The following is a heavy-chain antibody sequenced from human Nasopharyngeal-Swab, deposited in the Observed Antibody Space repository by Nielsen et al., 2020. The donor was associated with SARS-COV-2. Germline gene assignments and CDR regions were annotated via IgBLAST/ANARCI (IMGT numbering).Heavy chain of an antibody. D-gene: IGHD3-10*02. CDR2: IYYTGGS. J-gene: IGHJ3*02. Sequence: SETLSLTCTVSGDSISNYYWSWIRQPPGKGLEWIAYIYYTGGSNYIPSLKSRATISMDMSKNQFSLKLSSVTAADTAVYYCARHGITMLMSDVAFDIWGQGTMVTVS. CDR1: GDSISNYY. V-gene: IGHV4-59*08. CDR3: ARHGITMLMSDVAFDI.